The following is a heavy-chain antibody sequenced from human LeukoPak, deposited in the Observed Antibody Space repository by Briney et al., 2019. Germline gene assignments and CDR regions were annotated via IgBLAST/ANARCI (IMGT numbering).Heavy chain of an antibody. J-gene: IGHJ5*02. CDR3: ARRIRYTQYWFDP. D-gene: IGHD1-14*01. V-gene: IGHV4-31*03. Sequence: SETLSLTCTVSGGSISSGGYYWSWIRQHPGKGLEWIGYIYYSGSTYYNPSLKSRVTISVDTSKNQFSLKLSSVTAADTAVYYCARRIRYTQYWFDPWGQGTLVTVSS. CDR1: GGSISSGGYY. CDR2: IYYSGST.